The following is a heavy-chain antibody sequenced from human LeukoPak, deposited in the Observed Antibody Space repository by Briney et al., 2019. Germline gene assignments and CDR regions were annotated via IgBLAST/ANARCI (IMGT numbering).Heavy chain of an antibody. Sequence: ASVKVSCKASGYTFTGYHMHWVRRAPGQGLEWMGRINPNSGDTNYAQKFQGRVTITADESTSTAYMELSSLRSEDTAVYYCARGYCGGDCYSGVHNWFDPWGQGTLVTVSS. J-gene: IGHJ5*02. CDR1: GYTFTGYH. D-gene: IGHD2-21*02. CDR3: ARGYCGGDCYSGVHNWFDP. V-gene: IGHV1-2*06. CDR2: INPNSGDT.